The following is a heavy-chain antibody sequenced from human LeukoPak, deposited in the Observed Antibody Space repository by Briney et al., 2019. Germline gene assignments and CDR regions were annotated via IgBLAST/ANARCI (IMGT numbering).Heavy chain of an antibody. Sequence: SETLSLTCTVSGGSISSSSYYWGWIRQPLGKGLEWIGSIYYSGSTYYNPSLKSRVTISVDTSRNQFSLKLSSVTAADTAVYYCARHSWRERTFDYWGQGTLVTVSS. CDR3: ARHSWRERTFDY. J-gene: IGHJ4*02. D-gene: IGHD1-26*01. CDR2: IYYSGST. V-gene: IGHV4-39*01. CDR1: GGSISSSSYY.